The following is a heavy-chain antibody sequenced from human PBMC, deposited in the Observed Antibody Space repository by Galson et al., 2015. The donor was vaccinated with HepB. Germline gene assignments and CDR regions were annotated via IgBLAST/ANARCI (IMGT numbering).Heavy chain of an antibody. CDR3: VRGGSNWTS. CDR1: GFTFSTSW. J-gene: IGHJ5*02. V-gene: IGHV3-7*04. Sequence: SLRLSCAASGFTFSTSWMSWVRQAPGKGLGWVATITHDGTQKYYIDSVKDRFTISRDNARTSLYLQMNSLRVEDTAVYYCVRGGSNWTSWGQGTLVTVSS. D-gene: IGHD3/OR15-3a*01. CDR2: ITHDGTQK.